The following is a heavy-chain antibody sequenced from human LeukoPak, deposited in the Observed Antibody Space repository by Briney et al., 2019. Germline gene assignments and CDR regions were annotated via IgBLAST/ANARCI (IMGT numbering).Heavy chain of an antibody. D-gene: IGHD6-13*01. CDR2: ISGSGGST. J-gene: IGHJ5*02. CDR1: GFTFSSYA. CDR3: AKDPSPIAAAGANWFDP. V-gene: IGHV3-23*01. Sequence: GGSLRLSCAASGFTFSSYAMSWVRQAPGKGPEWVSAISGSGGSTYYADSVKGRFTISRDNSKNTLYLQMNSLRAEDTAVYYCAKDPSPIAAAGANWFDPWGQGTLVTVSS.